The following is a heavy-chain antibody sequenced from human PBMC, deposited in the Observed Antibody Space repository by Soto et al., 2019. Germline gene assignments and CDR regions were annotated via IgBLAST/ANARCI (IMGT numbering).Heavy chain of an antibody. D-gene: IGHD3-16*01. CDR2: IKSKTDGGTT. V-gene: IGHV3-15*01. CDR1: GFTFSNAW. Sequence: GESLKISCAASGFTFSNAWMSWVRQAPGKGLEWVGRIKSKTDGGTTDYAAPVKGRFTISRDDSKNTLYLQMNSLKTEDTAVYYCTTDGKGLGDLFDYWGQGTLVTVSS. CDR3: TTDGKGLGDLFDY. J-gene: IGHJ4*02.